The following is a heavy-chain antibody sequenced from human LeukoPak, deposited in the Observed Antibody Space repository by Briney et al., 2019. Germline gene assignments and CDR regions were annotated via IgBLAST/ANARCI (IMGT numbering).Heavy chain of an antibody. J-gene: IGHJ6*02. V-gene: IGHV4-4*07. D-gene: IGHD3-9*01. CDR2: IYTSGST. CDR1: GGSISSYY. CDR3: ARDQQLRYFDWLSTDYYYYGMDV. Sequence: SETLSLTCTVSGGSISSYYWSWIRQPAGKGLEWIGCIYTSGSTNYNPSLKSRVTMSVDTSKNQFSLKLSSVTAADTAVYYCARDQQLRYFDWLSTDYYYYGMDVWGQGTTVTVSS.